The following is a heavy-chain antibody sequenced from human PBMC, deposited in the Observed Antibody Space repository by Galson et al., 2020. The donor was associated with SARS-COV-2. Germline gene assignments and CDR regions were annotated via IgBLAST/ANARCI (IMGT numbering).Heavy chain of an antibody. V-gene: IGHV3-74*01. CDR3: ARDLNSLSYYDTRVGAFDL. Sequence: GGSLRLSCAASGFTFSSYWMQWVRQAPGKGLVWVSRINSDGSRTSYADSVGGRFTISRDNAKNTLYLQMDTLRAEDTAVYYCARDLNSLSYYDTRVGAFDLWGQGATVTVSS. D-gene: IGHD3-22*01. J-gene: IGHJ3*01. CDR2: INSDGSRT. CDR1: GFTFSSYW.